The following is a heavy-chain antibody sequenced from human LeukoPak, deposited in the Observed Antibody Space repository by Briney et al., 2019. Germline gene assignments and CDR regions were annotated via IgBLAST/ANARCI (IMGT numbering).Heavy chain of an antibody. V-gene: IGHV3-11*04. J-gene: IGHJ5*02. D-gene: IGHD2-2*01. CDR2: ISSSGSTI. CDR3: AGSLGYCSSTSCYTYNWFDP. CDR1: GFTVSSNY. Sequence: PGGSLRLSCAASGFTVSSNYMSWVRQAPGKGLEWVSYISSSGSTIYYADSVKGRFTISRDNAKNSLYLQMNSLRAEDTAVYYCAGSLGYCSSTSCYTYNWFDPWGQGTLVTVSS.